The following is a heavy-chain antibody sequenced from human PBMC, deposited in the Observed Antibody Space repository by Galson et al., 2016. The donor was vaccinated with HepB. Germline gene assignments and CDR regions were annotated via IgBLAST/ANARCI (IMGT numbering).Heavy chain of an antibody. CDR2: IYSRVVT. CDR1: GDSVTTGGYY. Sequence: TLSLTCNVSGDSVTTGGYYWSWIRQHPGKGLEWIGYIYSRVVTFYTPSLRSRVEISVDTSKNQFSLKLSSVTAADTAFYYCARGGYSYGYGDEYWGQGILVTVPS. D-gene: IGHD5-18*01. J-gene: IGHJ4*02. CDR3: ARGGYSYGYGDEY. V-gene: IGHV4-31*03.